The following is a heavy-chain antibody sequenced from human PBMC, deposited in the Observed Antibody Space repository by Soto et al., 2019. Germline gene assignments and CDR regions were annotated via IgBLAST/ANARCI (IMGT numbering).Heavy chain of an antibody. V-gene: IGHV1-2*02. CDR2: INPNSGGT. D-gene: IGHD2-2*01. CDR3: ARADIVVVPAAIYYGMDV. Sequence: ASVKVSCKASGYTFTGYYMHWVRQAPGQGLEWMGWINPNSGGTNYAQKFQGRVTMTRDTSISTAYMELSRLRSDDTAVYYCARADIVVVPAAIYYGMDVWGQGTTVTVSS. J-gene: IGHJ6*02. CDR1: GYTFTGYY.